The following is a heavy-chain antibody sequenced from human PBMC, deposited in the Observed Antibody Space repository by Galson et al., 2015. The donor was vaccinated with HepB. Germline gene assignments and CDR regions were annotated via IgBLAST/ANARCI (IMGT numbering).Heavy chain of an antibody. CDR3: ARGPLSSSWYGSDYGMDV. V-gene: IGHV1-3*01. CDR1: GYTFTSYA. Sequence: SVKVSCKASGYTFTSYAMHWVRQAPGQRLEWMGWINAGNGNTKYSQKFQGRVTITRDTSASTAYMELSSLRSEDTAVYYCARGPLSSSWYGSDYGMDVWGQGTTVTVSS. CDR2: INAGNGNT. D-gene: IGHD6-13*01. J-gene: IGHJ6*02.